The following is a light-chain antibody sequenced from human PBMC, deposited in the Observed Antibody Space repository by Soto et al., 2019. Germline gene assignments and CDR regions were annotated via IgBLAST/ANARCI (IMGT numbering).Light chain of an antibody. Sequence: IQMTQSPSTLSASVGDRVTITCRASQTITRWMAWYQQKPGEAPKLLIYDASALPRGVPSRFSGSGSGTKFNLNIASLQPDDFATYYCQQYETVSGTFGQGTKVDIK. V-gene: IGKV1-5*01. CDR2: DAS. CDR1: QTITRW. J-gene: IGKJ1*01. CDR3: QQYETVSGT.